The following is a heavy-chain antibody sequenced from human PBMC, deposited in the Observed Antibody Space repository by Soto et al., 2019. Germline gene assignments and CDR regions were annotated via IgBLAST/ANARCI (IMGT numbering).Heavy chain of an antibody. CDR2: ISPK. V-gene: IGHV3-33*01. Sequence: PGGSLRLSCAVSGFSFRTYGFHWVRQPPGKGLQWVAVISPKGHSDSVEGRFTISRDNSKDTLYLQMNNLRAEDTAVYYCARDDAFANENDFDLWGQGTKVTVS. J-gene: IGHJ3*01. CDR3: ARDDAFANENDFDL. D-gene: IGHD1-1*01. CDR1: GFSFRTYG.